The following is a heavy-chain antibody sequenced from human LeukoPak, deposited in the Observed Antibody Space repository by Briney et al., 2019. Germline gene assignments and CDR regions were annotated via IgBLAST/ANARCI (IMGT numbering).Heavy chain of an antibody. CDR1: GGSISSRSYY. J-gene: IGHJ4*02. CDR2: ISYSGST. CDR3: ARGLIDY. Sequence: SETLSLTCTVSGGSISSRSYYWGWIRQPPGKRLEWTGGISYSGSTYYNPSLKSRVTISVDTSKNQFSLKLSSVTAADTAVYYCARGLIDYWGQGTLVTVSS. V-gene: IGHV4-39*07.